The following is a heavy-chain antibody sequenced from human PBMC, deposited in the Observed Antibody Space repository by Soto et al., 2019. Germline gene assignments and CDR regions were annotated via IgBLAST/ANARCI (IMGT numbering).Heavy chain of an antibody. CDR2: IYHSGST. J-gene: IGHJ4*02. Sequence: SETLSLTCAGSGGSISSSNWWSWVRQPPGKGLEWIGEIYHSGSTNYNPSLKSRVTISVDKSKNQFSLKLSSVTAADTAVYYCARRRYDYVWGSYRPAHFDYWGQGTLVTVSS. CDR3: ARRRYDYVWGSYRPAHFDY. CDR1: GGSISSSNW. V-gene: IGHV4-4*02. D-gene: IGHD3-16*02.